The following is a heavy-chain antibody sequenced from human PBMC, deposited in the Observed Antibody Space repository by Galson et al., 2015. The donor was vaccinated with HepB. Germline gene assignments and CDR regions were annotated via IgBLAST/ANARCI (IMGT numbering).Heavy chain of an antibody. CDR2: IHYSEGT. CDR1: GGSISGYY. V-gene: IGHV4-59*08. J-gene: IGHJ4*02. Sequence: SGGSISGYYWSWIRQSPEKGPEWIAFIHYSEGTNYNPSVNSRITVSVDTSRNQFSLKLNSVTAADTALYYCARHGDYGTGPLDYWGQGTLVTVSS. CDR3: ARHGDYGTGPLDY. D-gene: IGHD4-17*01.